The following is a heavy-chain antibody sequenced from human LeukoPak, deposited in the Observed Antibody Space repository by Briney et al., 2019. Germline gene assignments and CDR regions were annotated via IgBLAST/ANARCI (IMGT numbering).Heavy chain of an antibody. Sequence: GGSLRLSCAASGFTFSSYAMHWVRQAPGKGLEWVAVISYDGSNKYYADSVKGRFTISRDNSKNTLYLQMNSLRAEDTAVYYCARVEWELRSGGYFDYWGQGTLVTVSS. CDR2: ISYDGSNK. CDR1: GFTFSSYA. V-gene: IGHV3-30-3*01. J-gene: IGHJ4*02. CDR3: ARVEWELRSGGYFDY. D-gene: IGHD1-26*01.